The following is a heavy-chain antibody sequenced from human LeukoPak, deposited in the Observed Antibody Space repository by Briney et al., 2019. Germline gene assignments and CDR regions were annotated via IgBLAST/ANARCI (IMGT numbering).Heavy chain of an antibody. CDR1: GFTFSSYW. Sequence: GGSLRLSCAASGFTFSSYWMSWVRQAPGKGLEWVANMNQDGSEKYYVDSVKGRFTISRDNSKNTVFLQMNSLRAEDTAVYYCARRHSSSWRGGFDIWGQGTMVAVSS. CDR2: MNQDGSEK. V-gene: IGHV3-7*01. J-gene: IGHJ3*02. D-gene: IGHD6-13*01. CDR3: ARRHSSSWRGGFDI.